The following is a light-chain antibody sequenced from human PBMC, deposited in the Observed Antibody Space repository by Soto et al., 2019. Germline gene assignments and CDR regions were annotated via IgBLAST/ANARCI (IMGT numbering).Light chain of an antibody. CDR3: CTWYRSLSAYV. V-gene: IGLV1-51*01. CDR1: SGNVGNNY. Sequence: QSVLTQPPSVSAAPGQKVTISCSGSSGNVGNNYVSWYQQLPGTAPKLLIYDNNNRPSGIPDRFSVSKYGTSATLGITGRQTGDEADYYCCTWYRSLSAYVFGTGTKLTVL. J-gene: IGLJ1*01. CDR2: DNN.